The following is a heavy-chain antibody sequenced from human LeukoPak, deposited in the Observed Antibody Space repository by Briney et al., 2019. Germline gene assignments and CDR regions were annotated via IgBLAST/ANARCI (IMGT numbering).Heavy chain of an antibody. J-gene: IGHJ4*02. CDR1: GFTFSSYA. CDR3: AKDLTIFGVVIGAHFDY. D-gene: IGHD3-3*01. Sequence: PGGSLRLSCAASGFTFSSYAMSWVRQAPGKGLEWVSGITGRGGSPFYTDSVKGRFTISRDNSKNTLYLQMNSLRAEDTAVYYCAKDLTIFGVVIGAHFDYWGQGTLVTVSS. CDR2: ITGRGGSP. V-gene: IGHV3-23*01.